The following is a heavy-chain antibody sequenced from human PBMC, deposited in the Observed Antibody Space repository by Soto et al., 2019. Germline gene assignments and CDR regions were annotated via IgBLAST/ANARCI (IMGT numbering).Heavy chain of an antibody. V-gene: IGHV1-69*01. CDR1: GDTDTNYV. D-gene: IGHD3-16*02. CDR3: EAEMTFGKLSVV. J-gene: IGHJ6*02. CDR2: IFPKFGTT. Sequence: QVQLVPSGAEVKKPGSSVKVSCKASGDTDTNYVISWVRQAPGQGLEWMGGIFPKFGTTYSAQKLQDRLTITADESTATVYMQLSSLRLDDTAVYYCEAEMTFGKLSVVWGQGTKVTVSS.